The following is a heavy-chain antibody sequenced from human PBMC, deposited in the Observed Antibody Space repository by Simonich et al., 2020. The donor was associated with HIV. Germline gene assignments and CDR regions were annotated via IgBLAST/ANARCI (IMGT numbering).Heavy chain of an antibody. Sequence: QVQLQQWGAGLLKPSETLSLTCAVYGGSIRGYYWSWIRQPPGKGLGWIGEINHSGITNYKSSLNSRATISVDKSKNQFSLKLSSVTAADTAIYYCARRDRELILYFDYWGQGNLVTVSS. CDR2: INHSGIT. CDR3: ARRDRELILYFDY. V-gene: IGHV4-34*01. J-gene: IGHJ4*02. D-gene: IGHD3-3*01. CDR1: GGSIRGYY.